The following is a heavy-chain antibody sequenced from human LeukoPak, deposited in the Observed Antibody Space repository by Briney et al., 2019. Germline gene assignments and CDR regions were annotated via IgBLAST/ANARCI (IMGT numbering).Heavy chain of an antibody. CDR3: AKAGRPQAVAGWIDY. D-gene: IGHD6-19*01. CDR1: GFTFSNYV. J-gene: IGHJ4*02. V-gene: IGHV3-23*01. Sequence: GGSLRLSCAASGFTFSNYVMSWVRQAPGKGLEWVSAIGGGATTYYADYVKGRFTISRDNSKNTLYLQMNSLRAEDTAIYYCAKAGRPQAVAGWIDYWGQGTLVTVS. CDR2: IGGGATT.